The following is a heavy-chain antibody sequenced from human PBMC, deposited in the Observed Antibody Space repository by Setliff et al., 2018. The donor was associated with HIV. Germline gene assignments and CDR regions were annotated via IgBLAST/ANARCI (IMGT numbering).Heavy chain of an antibody. J-gene: IGHJ6*03. Sequence: SLLLSFSSSFFTFSDHYMDWVRQAPGKGLEWVGRSRNKGNSYNTEYAASVKGRFTIYSDDSKKSLYLQMNSLKTVDTAVYYCSRGRLLWSGSYYYYYMDVWGKGTTVTVSS. CDR3: SRGRLLWSGSYYYYYMDV. V-gene: IGHV3-72*01. CDR1: FFTFSDHY. CDR2: SRNKGNSYNT. D-gene: IGHD3-10*01.